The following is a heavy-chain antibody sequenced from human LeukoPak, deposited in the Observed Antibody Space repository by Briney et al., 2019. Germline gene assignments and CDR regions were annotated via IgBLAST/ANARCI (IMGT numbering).Heavy chain of an antibody. CDR2: IYYSGST. CDR3: ARDRTGTTDYFDY. Sequence: SQTLSLTCTVSGGSISSGGYYWRWIRQHPGKGLEWIGYIYYSGSTYYNPSLKSRVTISVDTSKNQFSLKLSSVTAADTAVYYCARDRTGTTDYFDYWGQGTLVTVSS. V-gene: IGHV4-31*03. D-gene: IGHD1-1*01. J-gene: IGHJ4*02. CDR1: GGSISSGGYY.